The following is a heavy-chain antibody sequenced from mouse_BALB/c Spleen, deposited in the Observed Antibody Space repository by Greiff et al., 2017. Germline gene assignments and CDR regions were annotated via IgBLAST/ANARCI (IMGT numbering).Heavy chain of an antibody. D-gene: IGHD2-3*01. J-gene: IGHJ4*01. CDR3: ARVDGGGAMDD. V-gene: IGHV1S81*02. CDR2: INPSNGRT. Sequence: VQLQQPGAELVKPGASVKLSCKASGYTFTSYWMHWVKQRPGQGLEWIGEINPSNGRTNYNEKFKSKATLTVDKSSSTAYMQLSSLTSEDSAVYYCARVDGGGAMDDWGQGTSVTVSS. CDR1: GYTFTSYW.